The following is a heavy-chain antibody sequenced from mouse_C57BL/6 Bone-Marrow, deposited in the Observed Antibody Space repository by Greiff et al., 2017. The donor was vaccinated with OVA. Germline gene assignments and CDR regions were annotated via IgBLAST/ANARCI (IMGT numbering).Heavy chain of an antibody. D-gene: IGHD1-1*01. CDR2: IDTSDSYT. V-gene: IGHV1-69*01. CDR1: GYTFTSYW. Sequence: VQLQQPGAELVMPGASVKLSCKASGYTFTSYWMHWVKQRPGQGLEWIGEIDTSDSYTNYNQKFKGKSTLTVDKSSSTAYLQISSLTSEDSAVYYCATYGSESLYAMDYWGQGTSVTVSS. CDR3: ATYGSESLYAMDY. J-gene: IGHJ4*01.